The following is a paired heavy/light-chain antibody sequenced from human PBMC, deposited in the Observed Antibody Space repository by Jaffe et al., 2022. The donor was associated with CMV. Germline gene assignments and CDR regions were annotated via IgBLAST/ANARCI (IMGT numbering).Light chain of an antibody. CDR2: SNN. J-gene: IGLJ2*01. CDR3: QSYDTSLSGYVV. V-gene: IGLV1-40*01. Sequence: QSVLTQPPSVSGAPGQRVIISCTGSASNIGAGYDVHWYQLLQGAAPKILIYSNNKRPSGAPDRFSGSKSGTSASLAISGLQTEDEGDYYCQSYDTSLSGYVVFGGGTKLTVL. CDR1: ASNIGAGYD.
Heavy chain of an antibody. V-gene: IGHV4-4*07. CDR1: GPVSSYY. Sequence: QVQLQESGPGLLKPSETLSLTCKVSGPVSSYYWSWIRQPAGKGLEWLGRVYAGGRTKYNPSLKSRVTMSVDTSKNQVSLKLTSLTAADTAVYYCARCQSGGHYYMDYYGMDVWGPGTTVTVSS. CDR3: ARCQSGGHYYMDYYGMDV. D-gene: IGHD2-21*01. CDR2: VYAGGRT. J-gene: IGHJ6*02.